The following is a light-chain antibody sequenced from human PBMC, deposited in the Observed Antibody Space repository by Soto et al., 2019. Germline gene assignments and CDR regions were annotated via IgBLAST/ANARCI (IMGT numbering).Light chain of an antibody. CDR1: QGISDF. CDR2: AAS. J-gene: IGKJ1*01. Sequence: DIQMTQSPSAMSASVGDSVTINCRASQGISDFLAWFQQKPGKAPRRLIYAASRLQSGVPSRLIGSGSGTEFTLTISGLQPEDFATYYCLHYNFTQWSFGQGTKVEI. V-gene: IGKV1-17*03. CDR3: LHYNFTQWS.